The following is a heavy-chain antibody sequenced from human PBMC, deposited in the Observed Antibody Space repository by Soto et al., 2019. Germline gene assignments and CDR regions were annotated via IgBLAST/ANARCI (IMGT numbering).Heavy chain of an antibody. J-gene: IGHJ4*02. V-gene: IGHV3-33*01. CDR3: ARDLQQLVDY. D-gene: IGHD6-13*01. Sequence: GGSLRLSCAASGFTFSSYGMHWVRQAPGKGLEWVAVIWYDGSNNYYEDSVKGRFTISRDKSKNTLYLQMNSVRAEDTAVYYCARDLQQLVDYWGQGTLVTVSS. CDR1: GFTFSSYG. CDR2: IWYDGSNN.